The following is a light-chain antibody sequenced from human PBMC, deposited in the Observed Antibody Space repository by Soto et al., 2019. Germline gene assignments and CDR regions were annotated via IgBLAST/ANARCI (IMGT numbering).Light chain of an antibody. CDR2: EDN. CDR1: SGSIASNY. Sequence: NFMLTQPHSVSESPGKTVTISCTGSSGSIASNYVQWYQQRPGSAPTTVIYEDNQRHSGVPDRFSGSIDSSSNSASLTISGLRTEDEADYYWQSSDSSSVLFGGGTKLTVL. CDR3: QSSDSSSVL. V-gene: IGLV6-57*02. J-gene: IGLJ2*01.